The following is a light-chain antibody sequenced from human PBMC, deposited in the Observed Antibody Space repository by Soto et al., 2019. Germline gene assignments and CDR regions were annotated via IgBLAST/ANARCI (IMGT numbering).Light chain of an antibody. CDR2: GAS. CDR1: QSVANN. Sequence: EIVMTQSPATLSVSPGERVTLSCRASQSVANNLAWYQQKPGQAPRLLIYGASTRATGVPARFTGRGSGTQFTLTISSLQSEDFAIYFCQQYNDWPPLTFGGGTTVEIK. V-gene: IGKV3-15*01. CDR3: QQYNDWPPLT. J-gene: IGKJ4*01.